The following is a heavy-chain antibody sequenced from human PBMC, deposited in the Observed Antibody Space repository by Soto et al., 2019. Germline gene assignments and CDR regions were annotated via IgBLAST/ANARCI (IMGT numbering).Heavy chain of an antibody. CDR3: ASRAPRYCSSTSCYQYYFDY. CDR2: INHSGST. D-gene: IGHD2-2*01. J-gene: IGHJ4*02. V-gene: IGHV4-59*12. CDR1: GGSISSYY. Sequence: SETLSLTCTVSGGSISSYYWSWIRQPPGKGLEWIGEINHSGSTNYNPSLKSRVTISVDTSKNQFSLKLSSVTAADTAVYYCASRAPRYCSSTSCYQYYFDYWGQGTLVTVS.